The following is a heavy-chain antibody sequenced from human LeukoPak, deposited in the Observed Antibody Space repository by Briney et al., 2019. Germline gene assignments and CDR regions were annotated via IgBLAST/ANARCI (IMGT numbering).Heavy chain of an antibody. Sequence: GASVKVSCKASGYTFTSYGISWVRQAPGQGLEWMGWISAYNGNTNYAQKLQGRVTMTTDTSTSTAYMELRSLGSDDTAVYYCARVRYYYDSSPGAYYYYGMDVWGQGTTVTVSS. D-gene: IGHD3-22*01. CDR1: GYTFTSYG. CDR3: ARVRYYYDSSPGAYYYYGMDV. V-gene: IGHV1-18*01. J-gene: IGHJ6*02. CDR2: ISAYNGNT.